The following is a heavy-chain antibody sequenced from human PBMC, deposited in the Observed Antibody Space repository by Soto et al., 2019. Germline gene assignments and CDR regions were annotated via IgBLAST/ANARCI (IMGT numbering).Heavy chain of an antibody. CDR3: ARQFKFLGYCSGGSCYAWWFDP. V-gene: IGHV4-39*01. CDR1: GGSISSSSYY. D-gene: IGHD2-15*01. J-gene: IGHJ5*02. CDR2: IYYSGST. Sequence: SETLSLTCTVSGGSISSSSYYWGWIRQPPGKGLEWIGSIYYSGSTYYNPSLKSRVTISVDTSKNQFSLKLSSVTAADTAVYYCARQFKFLGYCSGGSCYAWWFDPWGQGTLVTVSS.